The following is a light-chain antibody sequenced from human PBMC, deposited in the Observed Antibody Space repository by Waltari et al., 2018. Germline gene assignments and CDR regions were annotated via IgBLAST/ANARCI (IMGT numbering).Light chain of an antibody. J-gene: IGKJ4*01. CDR1: QRITNW. V-gene: IGKV1-5*03. Sequence: DIQMTQSPYTLSASVGDRVTITCRASQRITNWLAWYQQKPGMAPKLLIYVVSTLESGVPSRFSGSGSGAEFTLTISSLQPDDFATYYCQYYNNYELTFGGGTKVEIK. CDR2: VVS. CDR3: QYYNNYELT.